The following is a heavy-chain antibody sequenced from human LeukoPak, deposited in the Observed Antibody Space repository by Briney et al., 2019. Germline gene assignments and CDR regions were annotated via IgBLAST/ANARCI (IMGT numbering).Heavy chain of an antibody. V-gene: IGHV1-2*02. CDR2: INPNSGGT. J-gene: IGHJ4*02. D-gene: IGHD6-19*01. CDR3: ARDFIPHDSSGWRYYFDY. CDR1: GYTFTGYY. Sequence: VASAKVSCKASGYTFTGYYMHWVRQAPGQGLEWMGWINPNSGGTNYAQKFQGRVTMTRDTSISTAYMELSRLRSDDTAVYYCARDFIPHDSSGWRYYFDYWGQGTLVTVSS.